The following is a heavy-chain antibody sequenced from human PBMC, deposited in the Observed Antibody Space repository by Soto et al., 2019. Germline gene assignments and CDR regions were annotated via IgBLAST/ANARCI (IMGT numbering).Heavy chain of an antibody. V-gene: IGHV3-30*18. J-gene: IGHJ3*02. D-gene: IGHD3-9*01. CDR2: ISYDGSNK. CDR1: GFTFSSYG. Sequence: PGGSLRLFCAASGFTFSSYGMNWVRQAPGKXLEWVAVISYDGSNKYYADSVKGRFTISRDNSKNTLYLQMNSLRAEDTAVYYCAKDVVILRYFDLDAFDIWGQGTMVTVS. CDR3: AKDVVILRYFDLDAFDI.